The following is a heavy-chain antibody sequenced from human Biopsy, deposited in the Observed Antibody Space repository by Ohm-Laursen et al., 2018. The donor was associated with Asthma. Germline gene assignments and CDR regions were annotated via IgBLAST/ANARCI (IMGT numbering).Heavy chain of an antibody. Sequence: SLRLSCTASGFTFGDYSMNWVRQAPGKGLEWVSYISSSSSTLYYADSVKGRFTISRDNAKNSLYLQMNSLRDEDTAVYYCARPRWGPYGYWGQGTLVTVSS. V-gene: IGHV3-48*02. CDR1: GFTFGDYS. J-gene: IGHJ4*02. CDR3: ARPRWGPYGY. D-gene: IGHD4-17*01. CDR2: ISSSSSTL.